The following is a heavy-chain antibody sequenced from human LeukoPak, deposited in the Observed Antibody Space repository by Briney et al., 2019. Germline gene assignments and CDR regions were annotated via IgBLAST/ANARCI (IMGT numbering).Heavy chain of an antibody. V-gene: IGHV3-66*01. D-gene: IGHD6-6*01. J-gene: IGHJ2*01. CDR1: GFTVSSNY. CDR2: IYSGGST. Sequence: GGSLRLSCAASGFTVSSNYMSWVRQAPGKGLEWVSVIYSGGSTYYADSVKGRFTISRDNSKNTLYLQMNSLRAEDTAVYYCAKDDSSSLLNYWYFDLWGRGTLVTVSS. CDR3: AKDDSSSLLNYWYFDL.